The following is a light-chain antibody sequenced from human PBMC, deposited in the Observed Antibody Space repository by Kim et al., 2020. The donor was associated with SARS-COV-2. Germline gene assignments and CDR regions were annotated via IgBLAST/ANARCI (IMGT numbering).Light chain of an antibody. CDR1: SGDVGAYNS. CDR3: SSYTSTSTFV. Sequence: QSALTQPASVSGSPGQSITISCTGTSGDVGAYNSVSWYQQHPGKAPKFIIYDVNKRPSGVSNRFSGSKSGNTASLTISGLQAEDEADYYCSSYTSTSTFVFGTGTKVTVL. J-gene: IGLJ1*01. CDR2: DVN. V-gene: IGLV2-14*03.